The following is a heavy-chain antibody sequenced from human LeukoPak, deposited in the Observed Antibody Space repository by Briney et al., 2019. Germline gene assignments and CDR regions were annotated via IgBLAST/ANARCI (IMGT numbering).Heavy chain of an antibody. V-gene: IGHV3-23*01. CDR1: GFTFSSYA. J-gene: IGHJ4*02. D-gene: IGHD6-13*01. Sequence: GGPLRLSCAASGFTFSSYAMSWVRQAPGKGLEWVSAISGSGGSTYYADSVKGRFTIPRDNSKNTLYLQMNSLRAEDTAVYYCAKTQQLVYFDYWGQGTLVTVSS. CDR2: ISGSGGST. CDR3: AKTQQLVYFDY.